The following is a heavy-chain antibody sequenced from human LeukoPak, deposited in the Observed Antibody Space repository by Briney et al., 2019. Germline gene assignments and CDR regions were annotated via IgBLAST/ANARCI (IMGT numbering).Heavy chain of an antibody. Sequence: GESLQISCKGSGYSFTSYWIGWVRQMPGKGLEWMGIIYPGDSDTRYSPSFQGQVTISADKSISTAYLQWSSLKASDTAMYYCARRRRSGGSSYYPFDYWGQGTLVTVSS. CDR2: IYPGDSDT. J-gene: IGHJ4*02. CDR1: GYSFTSYW. CDR3: ARRRRSGGSSYYPFDY. V-gene: IGHV5-51*01. D-gene: IGHD2-15*01.